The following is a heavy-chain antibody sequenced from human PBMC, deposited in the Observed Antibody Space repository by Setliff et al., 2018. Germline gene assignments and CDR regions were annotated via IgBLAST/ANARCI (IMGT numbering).Heavy chain of an antibody. V-gene: IGHV4-39*07. CDR1: GDSISSTYYY. Sequence: TSETLSLTCTVSGDSISSTYYYWGWIRQPPGKGLEWIGSISFGGNTYYNPSLKSRVTISLDTSKNQFSLKLNSVTAADTAVYYCARLSWNGLRYYGLDVWGQGTTVTVS. J-gene: IGHJ6*02. CDR3: ARLSWNGLRYYGLDV. D-gene: IGHD3-3*01. CDR2: ISFGGNT.